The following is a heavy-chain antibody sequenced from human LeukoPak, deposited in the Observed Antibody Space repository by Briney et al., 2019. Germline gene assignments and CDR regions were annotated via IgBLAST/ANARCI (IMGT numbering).Heavy chain of an antibody. CDR2: IYYSGST. V-gene: IGHV4-59*01. D-gene: IGHD1-26*01. CDR3: ARGSGSYSPFDY. J-gene: IGHJ4*02. Sequence: RTSETLSLTCTVSGGSISSYYWSWIRQPPEKGLEWIGYIYYSGSTNYNPSLKSRVTISVDTSKNQFSLKLSSVTAADTAVYYCARGSGSYSPFDYWGQGTLVTVSS. CDR1: GGSISSYY.